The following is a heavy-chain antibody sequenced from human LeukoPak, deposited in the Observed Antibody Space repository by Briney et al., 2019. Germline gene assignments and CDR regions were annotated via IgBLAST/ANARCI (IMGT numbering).Heavy chain of an antibody. J-gene: IGHJ5*02. Sequence: PSETLSLTCTVSGGSISSSNYYWGWIRQPPGKGLEWIGSIYYSGSTYYNPSLKSRVTISVDTSKNQFSLKLSSVTAADTAVYYCARASDWFDPWGQGTLVTVSS. V-gene: IGHV4-39*07. CDR2: IYYSGST. CDR3: ARASDWFDP. D-gene: IGHD2-2*01. CDR1: GGSISSSNYY.